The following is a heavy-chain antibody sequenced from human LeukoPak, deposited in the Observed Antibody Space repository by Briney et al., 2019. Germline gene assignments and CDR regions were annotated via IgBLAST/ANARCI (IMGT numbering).Heavy chain of an antibody. J-gene: IGHJ4*02. CDR2: INHSGST. V-gene: IGHV4-34*01. D-gene: IGHD6-19*01. CDR1: GGSFSGYY. CDR3: ARGGGSGWYIDY. Sequence: PSETLSLTCAVYGGSFSGYYWSWIRQPPGKGLEWIGEINHSGSTNYNPSLKSRVTISVDTSKNQFSLKLSSVTAADTALYYCARGGGSGWYIDYWGQGTLVAVSS.